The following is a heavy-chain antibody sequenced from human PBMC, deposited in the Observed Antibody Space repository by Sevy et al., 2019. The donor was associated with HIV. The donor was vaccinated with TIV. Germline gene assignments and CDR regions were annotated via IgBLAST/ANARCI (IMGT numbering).Heavy chain of an antibody. J-gene: IGHJ4*02. D-gene: IGHD3-3*01. CDR3: TTKDNFWSGYQYFPY. Sequence: KHGGSLRLSCEASGFTFKNAWMTWVRQAPGRGLEWVGRIKSNSDGGKTDYAVPVKGRFTISRDDSKNTLFLQMNSLKIEDTAVYFCTTKDNFWSGYQYFPYWGQGTLVTVSS. V-gene: IGHV3-15*01. CDR2: IKSNSDGGKT. CDR1: GFTFKNAW.